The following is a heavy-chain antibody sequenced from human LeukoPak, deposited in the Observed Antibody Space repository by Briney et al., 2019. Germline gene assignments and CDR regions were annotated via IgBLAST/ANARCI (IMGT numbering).Heavy chain of an antibody. J-gene: IGHJ4*02. D-gene: IGHD2-15*01. V-gene: IGHV4-30-4*01. CDR2: IYYSGST. CDR3: ARGPIVVVVAAPNYFDY. CDR1: GGSISSGDYY. Sequence: SETLSLTCTVSGGSISSGDYYWSWIRQPPGKGLEWIGYIYYSGSTYYNPSLKSRVTISVDTSKNQFSLKLSSVTAADTAVYYCARGPIVVVVAAPNYFDYWGQGTLVTVSS.